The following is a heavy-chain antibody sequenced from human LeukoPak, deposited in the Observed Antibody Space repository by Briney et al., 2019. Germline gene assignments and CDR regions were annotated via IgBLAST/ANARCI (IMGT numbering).Heavy chain of an antibody. D-gene: IGHD3-10*02. V-gene: IGHV3-48*03. CDR2: ISSSGSTI. J-gene: IGHJ6*04. Sequence: GGSLRLSCAASGFTFSSYEMNWVRQAPGKGLEWVSYISSSGSTIYYADSVKGRFTISRDTAKNSLYLQMNRLRAEDTAVYYCAELGITMIGGVWGKGNTVTIPS. CDR1: GFTFSSYE. CDR3: AELGITMIGGV.